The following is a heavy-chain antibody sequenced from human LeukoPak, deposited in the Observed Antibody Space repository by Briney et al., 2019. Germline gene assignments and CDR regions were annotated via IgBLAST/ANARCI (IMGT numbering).Heavy chain of an antibody. CDR3: AREGVAFDI. V-gene: IGHV1-2*02. CDR2: INPNNGGT. Sequence: PGGSLRLSCAASGFTFTGYYMHWVRQAPGQGLEWMGWINPNNGGTNYAQKFQGRVTMTRDTSISTAYMEVRRLRSDDTAVYYCAREGVAFDIWGQGTMVTVSS. J-gene: IGHJ3*02. CDR1: GFTFTGYY. D-gene: IGHD3-16*01.